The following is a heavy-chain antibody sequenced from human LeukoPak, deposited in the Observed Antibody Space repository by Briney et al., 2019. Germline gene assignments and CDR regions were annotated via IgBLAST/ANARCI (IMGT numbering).Heavy chain of an antibody. CDR1: GGTLSSYA. J-gene: IGHJ3*02. D-gene: IGHD2-15*01. V-gene: IGHV1-69*13. CDR3: ARDNGGSWVVDAFDI. CDR2: IIPIFGTA. Sequence: SVKVSCKASGGTLSSYAISWVRQAPGQGLEWMGGIIPIFGTANYAQKFQGRVTITADESTSTAYMELSSLRSEDTAVYYCARDNGGSWVVDAFDIWGQGTMVTVSS.